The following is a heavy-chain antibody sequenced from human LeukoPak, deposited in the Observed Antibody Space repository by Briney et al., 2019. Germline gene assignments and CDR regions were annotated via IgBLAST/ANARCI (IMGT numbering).Heavy chain of an antibody. CDR3: ARVLKGRAPFDY. V-gene: IGHV4-39*07. J-gene: IGHJ4*02. CDR1: GDSISTSNSY. CDR2: IYHSGST. Sequence: SETLSLTCTVSGDSISTSNSYWGWIRQPPGKGLEWIGSIYHSGSTYYNPSLKSRVTISVDTSKNQFSLKLSSVTAADTAVYYCARVLKGRAPFDYWGQGTLVTVSS.